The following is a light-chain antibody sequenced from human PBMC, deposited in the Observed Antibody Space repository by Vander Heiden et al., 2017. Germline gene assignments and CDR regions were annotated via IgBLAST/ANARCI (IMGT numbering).Light chain of an antibody. CDR2: KAS. Sequence: MTPSPSPLSASVGDRVTITCRASQSISSWLAWYQQKPGKAPKLLIYKASSLESGVPSRFSGSGSGTEFTLTISSLQPDDFATYYCQQYKSYARTFGGGTKVEIK. CDR1: QSISSW. J-gene: IGKJ4*01. V-gene: IGKV1-5*03. CDR3: QQYKSYART.